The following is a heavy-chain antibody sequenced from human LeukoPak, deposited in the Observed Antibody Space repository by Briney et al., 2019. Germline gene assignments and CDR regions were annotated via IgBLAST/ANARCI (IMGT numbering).Heavy chain of an antibody. CDR1: GFTFDDYG. J-gene: IGHJ4*02. CDR3: ARAGGSVYYFDY. V-gene: IGHV3-20*04. Sequence: RSGGSLRLSCAASGFTFDDYGMSWVRQAPGKGLEWVSGINGNGGSTGYAESVKGRFTISRDNAKNSLYLQMNSLRAEATALYYCARAGGSVYYFDYWGQGTLVTVSS. D-gene: IGHD6-25*01. CDR2: INGNGGST.